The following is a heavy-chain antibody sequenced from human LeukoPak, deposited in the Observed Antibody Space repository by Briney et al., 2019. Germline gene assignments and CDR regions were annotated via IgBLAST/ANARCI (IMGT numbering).Heavy chain of an antibody. CDR2: IYSSGST. J-gene: IGHJ4*02. D-gene: IGHD1-26*01. CDR1: GGSISSGTYY. CDR3: ARLVVGSGFDY. Sequence: SETLSLTCTVSGGSISSGTYYWSWIRQPAGKGLEWIGRIYSSGSTNYNPSLKSRVTISIDTSKNQFSLRLSSVTAADTAVYYCARLVVGSGFDYWGQGTLVTVSS. V-gene: IGHV4-61*02.